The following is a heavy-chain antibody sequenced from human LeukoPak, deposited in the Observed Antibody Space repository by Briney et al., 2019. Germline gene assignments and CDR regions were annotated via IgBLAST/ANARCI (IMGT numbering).Heavy chain of an antibody. CDR3: ARAYCGGDCYSVHFDY. D-gene: IGHD2-21*02. Sequence: SVKVSCKASGGTFSSYAISWVRQAPGQGLEWMGGMIPIFGTANYAQKFQGRVTITTNESTSTAYMELSSLRSEDTAVYYCARAYCGGDCYSVHFDYWGQGTLVTVSS. CDR2: MIPIFGTA. J-gene: IGHJ4*02. CDR1: GGTFSSYA. V-gene: IGHV1-69*05.